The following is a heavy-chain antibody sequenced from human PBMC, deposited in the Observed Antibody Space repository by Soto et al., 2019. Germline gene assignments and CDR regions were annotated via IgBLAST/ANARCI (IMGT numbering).Heavy chain of an antibody. CDR3: ARRYGSGNLLSD. CDR1: VGSISSSSYY. CDR2: IHYSGST. J-gene: IGHJ4*02. D-gene: IGHD3-10*01. Sequence: QLQLQESGPGLVKPSGTLSLTCTVSVGSISSSSYYWGWIRQPPGKGLEWIGSIHYSGSTYYNSSLKSRVPIYVDKSKNPVSVKLSSVTAADTAVYYCARRYGSGNLLSDWGQGTLVTVSS. V-gene: IGHV4-39*01.